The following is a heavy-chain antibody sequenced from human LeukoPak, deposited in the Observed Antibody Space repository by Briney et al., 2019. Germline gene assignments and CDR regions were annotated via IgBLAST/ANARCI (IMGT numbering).Heavy chain of an antibody. CDR3: ARSYGGNPDY. CDR2: IYYTGST. D-gene: IGHD4-23*01. Sequence: SETLSLTCTVSGDSISTYYWSWIGQPPGKGLEWIGYIYYTGSTNYNPSLKSRVTISVDTSKNQFSLKLSSVTAADTAVYYCARSYGGNPDYWAQGTLVTVPS. J-gene: IGHJ4*02. V-gene: IGHV4-59*08. CDR1: GDSISTYY.